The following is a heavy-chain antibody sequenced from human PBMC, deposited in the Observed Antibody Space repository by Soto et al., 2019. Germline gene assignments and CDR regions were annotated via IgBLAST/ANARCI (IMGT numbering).Heavy chain of an antibody. V-gene: IGHV3-43D*03. J-gene: IGHJ6*02. CDR2: ISWDGGST. CDR1: GFTFDDYA. CDR3: AKDRLDYQSGYDQYYYYGMDG. D-gene: IGHD5-12*01. Sequence: GGSLRLSCAASGFTFDDYAMHWVRQAPGKGLEWVSLISWDGGSTYYADSVKGRFTISRDNSKNSLYLQMNSLRAEDHALYYCAKDRLDYQSGYDQYYYYGMDGWGQGATLTVSS.